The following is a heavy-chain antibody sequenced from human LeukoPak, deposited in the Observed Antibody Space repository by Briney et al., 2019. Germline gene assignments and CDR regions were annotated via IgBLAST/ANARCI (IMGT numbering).Heavy chain of an antibody. V-gene: IGHV1-2*02. CDR3: ARDRRGYSYGHDL. D-gene: IGHD5-18*01. CDR2: INPHSGGT. CDR1: GYTLTSSN. J-gene: IGHJ5*02. Sequence: VASVTVSSKASGYTLTSSNMYWIPQAPGQGLEWMGWINPHSGGTNYAQKFQGRVTMTRDTSINTVYMELSSLRSDDTAVYFCARDRRGYSYGHDLWGQGTLVTVSS.